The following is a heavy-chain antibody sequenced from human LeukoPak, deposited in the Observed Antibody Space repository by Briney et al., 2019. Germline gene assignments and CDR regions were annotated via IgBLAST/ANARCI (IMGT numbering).Heavy chain of an antibody. Sequence: GGSLRLSCAASGFTFSSYDMHWVRQATGKGLEWVSAIGTAGDTYYPGSVKGRFTISRENAKNSLYLQMNSLRAGDTAVYYCARDKGYGSGSYGAFDIWGQGTMVTASS. CDR1: GFTFSSYD. V-gene: IGHV3-13*01. CDR2: IGTAGDT. J-gene: IGHJ3*02. D-gene: IGHD3-10*01. CDR3: ARDKGYGSGSYGAFDI.